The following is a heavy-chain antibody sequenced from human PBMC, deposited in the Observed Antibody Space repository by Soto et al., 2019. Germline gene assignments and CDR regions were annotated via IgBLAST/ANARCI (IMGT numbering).Heavy chain of an antibody. CDR2: LIPMLGIS. V-gene: IGHV1-69*04. J-gene: IGHJ5*01. D-gene: IGHD1-7*01. CDR1: GGTFSRNS. Sequence: QVQLVQSGAEVRKPGSSVKVSCKASGGTFSRNSINWLRQAPGQGLEWMGRLIPMLGISNYAPKFQDRVSIRAEEPTNSAYKELTSLRSEDTAIYFCARDFGEKLELPPRWFDSWGQGTLVTVST. CDR3: ARDFGEKLELPPRWFDS.